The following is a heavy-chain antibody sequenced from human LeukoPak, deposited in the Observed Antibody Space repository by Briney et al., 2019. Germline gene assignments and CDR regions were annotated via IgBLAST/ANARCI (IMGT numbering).Heavy chain of an antibody. J-gene: IGHJ4*02. CDR3: ARGVTRYCSSTSCYYFDY. D-gene: IGHD2-2*01. CDR2: IWYDGSNK. Sequence: GGSLRLSCAASGFTVSSNYMSWVRQAPGKGLEWVAVIWYDGSNKYYADSVKGRFTISRDNSKHTLYLQINSLRAEDTAVYYCARGVTRYCSSTSCYYFDYWGQGTLVTVSS. V-gene: IGHV3-33*08. CDR1: GFTVSSNY.